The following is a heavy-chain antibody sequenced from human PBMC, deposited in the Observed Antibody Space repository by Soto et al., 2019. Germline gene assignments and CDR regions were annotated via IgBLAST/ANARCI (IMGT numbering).Heavy chain of an antibody. Sequence: VQLVQSGGGIVQPGGSLRLSCAASGLTFSSYWMHWDRQAPGKGLVWVSRINTDGSSTNYADSVKGRFTISRDNAKNTLYLQMNSLRAEDTAVYYCATVGGYNWSDSWGQGTLVTVSS. J-gene: IGHJ5*01. CDR2: INTDGSST. CDR3: ATVGGYNWSDS. CDR1: GLTFSSYW. V-gene: IGHV3-74*01.